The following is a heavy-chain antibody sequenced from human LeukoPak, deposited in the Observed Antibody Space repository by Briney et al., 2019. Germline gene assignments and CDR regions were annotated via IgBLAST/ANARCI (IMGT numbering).Heavy chain of an antibody. CDR2: IRSKANSYAT. V-gene: IGHV3-73*01. CDR1: GFTFSGSA. J-gene: IGHJ4*02. CDR3: TSILTGYLFDY. Sequence: GGSLRLSCAASGFTFSGSAMHWVRQASGKGLEWVGRIRSKANSYATAYAASVKGRSTISRDDSKNTAYLQMNSLKTEDTAVYYCTSILTGYLFDYWGQGTLVTVSS. D-gene: IGHD3-9*01.